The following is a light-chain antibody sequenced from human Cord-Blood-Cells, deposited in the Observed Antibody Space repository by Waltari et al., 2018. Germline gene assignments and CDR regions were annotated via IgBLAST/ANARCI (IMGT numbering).Light chain of an antibody. J-gene: IGKJ1*01. Sequence: DIVMTQSPLSLPVTPGEPASISCRSSQSLLHSNGYNYLDWYLQKPVQSPQLLIYLGSDRACGCPDRFSGRRSGTDFTLKISRVEAEDVGVYYCMQALQAWTFGQGTKVEIK. V-gene: IGKV2-28*01. CDR3: MQALQAWT. CDR2: LGS. CDR1: QSLLHSNGYNY.